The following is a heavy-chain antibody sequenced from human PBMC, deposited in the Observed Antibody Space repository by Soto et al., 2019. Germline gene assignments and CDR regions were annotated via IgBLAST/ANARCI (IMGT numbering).Heavy chain of an antibody. D-gene: IGHD3-16*01. Sequence: GESLNISCEGSGYNFTIYFIGWVRQMPGKGLEWMGIIYPGDSDTRYSPSFQGQVTIPADKSISTAYLQWSSLKASDTAMYYCARLGGGGVTRGDAFDIWGQGQWSTSPQ. CDR2: IYPGDSDT. CDR1: GYNFTIYF. CDR3: ARLGGGGVTRGDAFDI. J-gene: IGHJ3*02. V-gene: IGHV5-51*01.